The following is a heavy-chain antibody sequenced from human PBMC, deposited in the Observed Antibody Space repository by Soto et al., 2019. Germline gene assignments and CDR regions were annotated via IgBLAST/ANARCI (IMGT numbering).Heavy chain of an antibody. V-gene: IGHV4-61*01. J-gene: IGHJ5*02. Sequence: PSEPLSLTCTVSGAYVSSGTYYWSWIRQPPGKGLEWVGDIYYSGSTKYNPSLQSRVTISVDTSNNQFSLNLRSVTAADTAVYFCARGPPRVHCFDPWGQGTLVTVSS. CDR3: ARGPPRVHCFDP. CDR2: IYYSGST. CDR1: GAYVSSGTYY.